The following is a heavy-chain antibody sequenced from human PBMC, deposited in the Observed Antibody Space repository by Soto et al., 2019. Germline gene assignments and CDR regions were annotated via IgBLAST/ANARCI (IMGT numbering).Heavy chain of an antibody. Sequence: SETLSLTCTVSGGSVSSSSYYWGWIRQPPGTGLEWIGEVHYGGTTNYNPSLKSRVTLSVDKSKNQFSLKMTSVTAADTAVYYCAKFDYDFYALDVWGQGTTVTVSS. D-gene: IGHD3-10*01. CDR3: AKFDYDFYALDV. CDR1: GGSVSSSSYY. V-gene: IGHV4-39*07. J-gene: IGHJ6*02. CDR2: VHYGGTT.